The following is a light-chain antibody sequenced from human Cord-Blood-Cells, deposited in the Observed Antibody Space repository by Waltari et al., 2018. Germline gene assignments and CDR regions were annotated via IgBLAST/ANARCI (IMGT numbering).Light chain of an antibody. CDR3: SSYAGSNIVV. Sequence: QSALTQPPSASGSPGQSVTISCTGTSSDVGGYNYVSWYQQHPGKAPKLMIYEVSNRPSGFPDRFAGSKSGNTASLTVSGLQAEDEADYYCSSYAGSNIVVFGGGTKLTVL. CDR2: EVS. J-gene: IGLJ2*01. CDR1: SSDVGGYNY. V-gene: IGLV2-8*01.